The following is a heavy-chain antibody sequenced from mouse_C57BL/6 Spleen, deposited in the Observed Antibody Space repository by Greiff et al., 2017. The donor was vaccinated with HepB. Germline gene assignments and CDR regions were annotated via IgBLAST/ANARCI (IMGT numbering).Heavy chain of an antibody. Sequence: QVQLQQSGPELVKPGASVKISCKASGYAFSSSWMNWVKQRPGKGLEWIGRIYTGDGDTNDNGKFKGKATLTADKSSSTAYMQLSRLTSEDSAVYFCARDDYGPWFAYWGQGTLVTVSA. J-gene: IGHJ3*01. CDR2: IYTGDGDT. CDR3: ARDDYGPWFAY. D-gene: IGHD2-4*01. V-gene: IGHV1-82*01. CDR1: GYAFSSSW.